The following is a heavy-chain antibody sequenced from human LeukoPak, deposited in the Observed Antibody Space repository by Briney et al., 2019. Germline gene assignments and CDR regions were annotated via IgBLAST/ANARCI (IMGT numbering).Heavy chain of an antibody. CDR2: IYHSGST. Sequence: SQTLSLTCAVSGGSISSGGYSWSWIRQPPGKGLEWIGYIYHSGSTYYNPSLKSRVTISVDRSKNQFSLKLSSVTAADTAVYYCATDLRYCSSTSCRNWFDPWGQGTLVTVSS. CDR3: ATDLRYCSSTSCRNWFDP. V-gene: IGHV4-30-2*01. J-gene: IGHJ5*02. D-gene: IGHD2-2*01. CDR1: GGSISSGGYS.